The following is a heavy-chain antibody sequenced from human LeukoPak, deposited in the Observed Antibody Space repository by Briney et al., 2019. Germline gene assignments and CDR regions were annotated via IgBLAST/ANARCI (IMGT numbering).Heavy chain of an antibody. Sequence: GGSLRLSCAVSGFTFSSYWMSWVRQTPGKGLEWVSSISSSSTYIYYVDSVKGRFTISRDNAKNSLYLQMNSLRAEDTAVYYCAKDFWSGYYSGYFDYWGQGTLVTVSS. CDR3: AKDFWSGYYSGYFDY. J-gene: IGHJ4*02. CDR1: GFTFSSYW. D-gene: IGHD3-3*01. V-gene: IGHV3-21*04. CDR2: ISSSSTYI.